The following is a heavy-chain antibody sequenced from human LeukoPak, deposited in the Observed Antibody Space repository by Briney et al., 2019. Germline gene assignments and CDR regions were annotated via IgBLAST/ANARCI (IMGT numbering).Heavy chain of an antibody. D-gene: IGHD6-13*01. J-gene: IGHJ4*02. Sequence: GGSLRLSCAASGFTFSSYAMSWVRQAPGKGLEWVSAISGSGGSTYYADSVKGRFTISRDNSKNTLYLQMNSLRAEDTAVYHCAKDGGFRYSSSWYEVDYWGQGTLVTVSS. CDR2: ISGSGGST. CDR3: AKDGGFRYSSSWYEVDY. CDR1: GFTFSSYA. V-gene: IGHV3-23*01.